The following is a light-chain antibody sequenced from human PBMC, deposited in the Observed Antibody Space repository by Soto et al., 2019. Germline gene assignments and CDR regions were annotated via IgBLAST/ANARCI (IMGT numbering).Light chain of an antibody. CDR3: SSYTSSSTHYV. CDR2: DVT. Sequence: QSVLTQPASVSGSPGQSITISCTGTSSDVGAYNHVSWYQLHPGKAPKLMIYDVTNRPSGVSNRFSGSKSGNTASLTISGLQAEDETDYYCSSYTSSSTHYVFGTGTKLT. CDR1: SSDVGAYNH. V-gene: IGLV2-14*03. J-gene: IGLJ1*01.